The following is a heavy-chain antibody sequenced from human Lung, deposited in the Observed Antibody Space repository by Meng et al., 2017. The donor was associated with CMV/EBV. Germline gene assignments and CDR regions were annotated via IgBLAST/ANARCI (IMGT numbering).Heavy chain of an antibody. CDR1: GGSISSSSYY. Sequence: LHVAGPGQVPPSETLSLTCSVSGGSISSSSYYWGWIRQSPGKGLEWIGSIYFSGNTYYNPSLKSRVTMSVGTAQNKFSLTLRSVTAADTAVYYCVTETGYNYDNWGQGALVTVSS. V-gene: IGHV4-39*07. CDR3: VTETGYNYDN. D-gene: IGHD5-24*01. J-gene: IGHJ4*02. CDR2: IYFSGNT.